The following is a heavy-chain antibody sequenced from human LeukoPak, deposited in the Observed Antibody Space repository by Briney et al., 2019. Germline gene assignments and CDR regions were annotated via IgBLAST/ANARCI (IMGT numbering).Heavy chain of an antibody. Sequence: GGSLRLSCAASGFTVSSNYMSWVRQAPGKGLEWVSVIYSGGSTYYADSVKGRFTISRDNSKNTLYLQMNSLRAEDTAVSYCASYYGSGSYSTYYYYYMDVWGKGTTVTVSS. CDR2: IYSGGST. D-gene: IGHD3-10*01. CDR3: ASYYGSGSYSTYYYYYMDV. V-gene: IGHV3-66*02. J-gene: IGHJ6*03. CDR1: GFTVSSNY.